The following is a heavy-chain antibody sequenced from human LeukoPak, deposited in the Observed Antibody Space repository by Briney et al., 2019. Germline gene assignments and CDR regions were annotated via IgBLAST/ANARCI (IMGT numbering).Heavy chain of an antibody. CDR2: IYSDGTT. J-gene: IGHJ4*02. CDR3: ARGLGYGSGPVDH. Sequence: PGGSLRLSCAASGFTVSTNYMTWVRQAPGKGREWVSVIYSDGTTYYADSVKVRFTISRDNSKNTVYLQMNSLRAEDTAVYYCARGLGYGSGPVDHWGPGTLVTLSS. D-gene: IGHD3-10*01. V-gene: IGHV3-53*01. CDR1: GFTVSTNY.